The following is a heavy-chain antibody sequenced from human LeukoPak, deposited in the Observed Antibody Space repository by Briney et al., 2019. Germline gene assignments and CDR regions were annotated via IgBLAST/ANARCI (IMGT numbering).Heavy chain of an antibody. CDR2: INSDGSST. D-gene: IGHD4-11*01. Sequence: GGSLRLSCAASGFTFSSYWMHWVRQAPGKGQVWVSRINSDGSSTSYADSVKGRFTISRDNAKNTLYLQMNSLRAEDTAVYYCARDLHDYSNYGLSYWGQGTLVTVSS. J-gene: IGHJ4*02. V-gene: IGHV3-74*01. CDR1: GFTFSSYW. CDR3: ARDLHDYSNYGLSY.